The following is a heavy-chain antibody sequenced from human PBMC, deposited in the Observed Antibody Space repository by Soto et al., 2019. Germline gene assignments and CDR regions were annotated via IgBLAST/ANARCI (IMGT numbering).Heavy chain of an antibody. CDR3: ARSRVRWLDNAFDI. D-gene: IGHD6-19*01. CDR2: ISAYNGNT. Sequence: ASVKVSCKASGYTFTSYGTSWVRQAPGQGLEWMGWISAYNGNTNYAQKLQGRVTTTTDTSTSTAYMELRSLRSDDTAVYYCARSRVRWLDNAFDIWGQGTMVTVSS. V-gene: IGHV1-18*01. J-gene: IGHJ3*02. CDR1: GYTFTSYG.